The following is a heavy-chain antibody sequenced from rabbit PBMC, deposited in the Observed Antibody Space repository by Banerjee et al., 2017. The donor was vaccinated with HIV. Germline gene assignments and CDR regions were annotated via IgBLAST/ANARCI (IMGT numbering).Heavy chain of an antibody. CDR3: ARDSGTSFSSYGMAL. D-gene: IGHD8-1*01. V-gene: IGHV1S40*01. CDR2: IGAGSSGST. Sequence: QSLEESGGDLVRPGASLTLTGPASEFSFIYGVYLCWVRKPPGKGPEWIACIGAGSSGSTYYASWAKGRFTISKTSSTTVTLQMTSLTAADTATYFCARDSGTSFSSYGMALWGQGTLVTVS. CDR1: EFSFIYGVY. J-gene: IGHJ6*01.